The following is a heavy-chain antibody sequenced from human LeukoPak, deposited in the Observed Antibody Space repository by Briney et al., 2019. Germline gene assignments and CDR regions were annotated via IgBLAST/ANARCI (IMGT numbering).Heavy chain of an antibody. Sequence: SETLSLTCAVYGGSFSGYYWSWIRQPPGKGLEWIGEINDSGSTNYNPSLKSRVTISVDTSKNQFSLKLSSVTAADTAVYYCARGNCYDSSGYWNDYWGQGTLVTVSS. CDR3: ARGNCYDSSGYWNDY. CDR2: INDSGST. D-gene: IGHD3-22*01. V-gene: IGHV4-34*01. CDR1: GGSFSGYY. J-gene: IGHJ4*02.